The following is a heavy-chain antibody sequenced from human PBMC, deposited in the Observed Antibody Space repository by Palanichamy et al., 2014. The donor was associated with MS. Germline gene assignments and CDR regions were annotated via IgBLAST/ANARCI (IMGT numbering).Heavy chain of an antibody. V-gene: IGHV4-34*01. CDR3: ASGTPRKMLGAAARPSDYYHYGLDV. D-gene: IGHD6-6*01. CDR1: VGPSVVTV. CDR2: INHSGST. J-gene: IGHJ6*02. Sequence: QVQLQQWGAGLLKPSETLSPHPALSMVGPSVVTVGLGSASPQGRGWSGFGEINHSGSTHYNPSLKSRVSISVDTPKNQFSLKLSSVSAADTAVYFCASGTPRKMLGAAARPSDYYHYGLDVWGQGTTVTVSS.